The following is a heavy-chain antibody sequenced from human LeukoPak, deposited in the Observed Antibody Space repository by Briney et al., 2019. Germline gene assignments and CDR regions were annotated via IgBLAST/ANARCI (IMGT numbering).Heavy chain of an antibody. J-gene: IGHJ4*02. Sequence: GGSLRLSCAASGFTFSNYATNWVRQAPGRGLEWVSAISGSGGSTYYADSVKGRFTISRDNSKNTLYLQMNSLRAEDTAVYYCAKDLAGSGSYSFDYWGQGTLVTVSS. D-gene: IGHD1-26*01. CDR3: AKDLAGSGSYSFDY. CDR1: GFTFSNYA. CDR2: ISGSGGST. V-gene: IGHV3-23*01.